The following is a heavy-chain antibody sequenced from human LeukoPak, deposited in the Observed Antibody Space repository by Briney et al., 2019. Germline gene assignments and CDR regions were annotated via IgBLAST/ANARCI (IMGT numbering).Heavy chain of an antibody. CDR3: ARALPRVGATPMGLD. CDR1: GYTFTSYD. D-gene: IGHD1-26*01. Sequence: GASVKVSCKASGYTFTSYDISWVRQAPGQGLEWMGWISAYNGNTNYAQKLQGRVTMTTDTSTSTAYMELRSLRSDDTAVYYCARALPRVGATPMGLDWGQGTLVTVSS. J-gene: IGHJ4*02. V-gene: IGHV1-18*01. CDR2: ISAYNGNT.